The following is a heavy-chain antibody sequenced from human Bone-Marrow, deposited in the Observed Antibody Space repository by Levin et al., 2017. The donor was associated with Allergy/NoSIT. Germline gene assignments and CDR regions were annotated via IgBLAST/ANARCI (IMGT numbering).Heavy chain of an antibody. CDR1: GFTFSNYG. V-gene: IGHV3-30*18. CDR3: AKLLPWLVLTAPFDY. D-gene: IGHD6-19*01. J-gene: IGHJ4*02. Sequence: GESLKISCAVSGFTFSNYGMHWVRPAPGKGLEWVALISYDGSDKDYADSVKGRFTISRDSSKNTLYLQMNSLRAEDTAVYYCAKLLPWLVLTAPFDYWGQGTLVTVSS. CDR2: ISYDGSDK.